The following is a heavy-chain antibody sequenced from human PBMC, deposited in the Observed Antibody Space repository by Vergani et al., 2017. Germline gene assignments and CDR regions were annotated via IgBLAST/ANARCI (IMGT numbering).Heavy chain of an antibody. Sequence: QVQLQESGPGLVKPSETLSLTCTVSGGSISSYYWSWIRQPPGKGLEWIWYIYYSGSTNYNPSLKSRVTISVDTSKNQFSLKLSSVTAADTAVSYCARESGSYYYDSSGYYTDDAFDIWGQGTMVTVSS. V-gene: IGHV4-59*01. CDR2: IYYSGST. CDR1: GGSISSYY. J-gene: IGHJ3*02. D-gene: IGHD3-22*01. CDR3: ARESGSYYYDSSGYYTDDAFDI.